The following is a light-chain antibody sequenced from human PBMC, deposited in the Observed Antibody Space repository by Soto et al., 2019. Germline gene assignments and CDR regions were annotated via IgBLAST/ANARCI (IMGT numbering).Light chain of an antibody. V-gene: IGKV3-20*01. CDR2: DTS. Sequence: EFVLTQSPVTLSLSPGERATLSCRASQSLTNSFIAWYQQKPGQAPRLLIYDTSSRASGIPDRFSGSGSGTDFTLTISRLEPEDFAVFYCQQYGTSEIIFGQGTRLEI. J-gene: IGKJ5*01. CDR3: QQYGTSEII. CDR1: QSLTNSF.